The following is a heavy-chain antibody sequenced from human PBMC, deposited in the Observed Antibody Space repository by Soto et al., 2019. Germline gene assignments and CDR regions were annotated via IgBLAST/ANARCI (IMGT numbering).Heavy chain of an antibody. Sequence: QVQLVQSGAEVRKPGASVKVSCKASGYSFTNYGISWVRQAPGQGLEWMGWISAYNGNTKFAQKVQGRVTMATDTSTTTAYMELRSLRSDDPARYYCARDFRPQNAVATRNFEYWGQGTLVTVSS. D-gene: IGHD6-19*01. CDR1: GYSFTNYG. CDR3: ARDFRPQNAVATRNFEY. CDR2: ISAYNGNT. J-gene: IGHJ4*02. V-gene: IGHV1-18*01.